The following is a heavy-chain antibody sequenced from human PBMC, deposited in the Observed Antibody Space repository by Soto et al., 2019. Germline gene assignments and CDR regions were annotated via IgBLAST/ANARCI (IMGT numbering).Heavy chain of an antibody. J-gene: IGHJ4*02. Sequence: SETLSLTCTVSGVSFSSYYWSWIRQPPGKGLEWIGYIHYSGSTSYNPSLKSRVAISVDTSKNQFSLKLSSVTAADTAVYYCAREAPGTSYFDCWGRGTPVTVSS. CDR1: GVSFSSYY. D-gene: IGHD6-13*01. CDR3: AREAPGTSYFDC. V-gene: IGHV4-59*12. CDR2: IHYSGST.